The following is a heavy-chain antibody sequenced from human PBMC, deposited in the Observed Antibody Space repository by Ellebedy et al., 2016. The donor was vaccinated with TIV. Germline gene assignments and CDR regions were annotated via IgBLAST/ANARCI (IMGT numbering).Heavy chain of an antibody. CDR3: ARDLVEDYDSSGYGDAFDI. CDR2: ISGSGSST. CDR1: GFTFSSYA. J-gene: IGHJ3*02. D-gene: IGHD3-22*01. V-gene: IGHV3-23*01. Sequence: PGGSLRLSCAASGFTFSSYAMSWVRQAPGKGLEWVSAISGSGSSTYYADSVKGRFTISRDNSKNTLYLQMNSLRAEDTAVYYCARDLVEDYDSSGYGDAFDIWGQGTMVTVSS.